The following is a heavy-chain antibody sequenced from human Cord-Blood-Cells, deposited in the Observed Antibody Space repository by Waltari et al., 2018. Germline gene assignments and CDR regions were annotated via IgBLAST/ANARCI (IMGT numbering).Heavy chain of an antibody. CDR1: GGSFSGYY. D-gene: IGHD2-2*01. V-gene: IGHV4-34*01. CDR2: INHSGST. J-gene: IGHJ6*02. CDR3: ARVGHICSSTSCYYYYYYGMDV. Sequence: QVQLQQWGAGLLKPSETLSLTCAVYGGSFSGYYWSWIRQPPGKGLEWIGEINHSGSTNYNPPLKSRVTRSVDTSKNQFSLKLSSVTAADTAVYYGARVGHICSSTSCYYYYYYGMDVWGQGTTVTVSS.